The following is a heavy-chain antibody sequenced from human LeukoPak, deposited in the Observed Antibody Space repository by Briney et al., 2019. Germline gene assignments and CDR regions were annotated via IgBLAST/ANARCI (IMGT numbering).Heavy chain of an antibody. V-gene: IGHV4-34*01. Sequence: SETLSLTCAVYGGSFSGYYWSWIRQPPGKGLEWIGEINHSGSTNYNPSLKSRVTISADTSKNQFSLKLSSVTAADTAVYYCARVARCTGCFDIDYWGQGTLVTVSS. CDR1: GGSFSGYY. CDR2: INHSGST. CDR3: ARVARCTGCFDIDY. J-gene: IGHJ4*02. D-gene: IGHD2-2*01.